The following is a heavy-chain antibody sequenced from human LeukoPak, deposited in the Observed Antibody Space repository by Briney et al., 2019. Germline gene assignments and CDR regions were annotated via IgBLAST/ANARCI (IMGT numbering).Heavy chain of an antibody. V-gene: IGHV1-8*03. CDR1: GYTFTSYD. CDR2: MNPNSGNT. J-gene: IGHJ5*02. D-gene: IGHD4-11*01. CDR3: ARGKRTVPNWFDP. Sequence: GASVKVSCKASGYTFTSYDINWVRQATGQGLEWMGWMNPNSGNTGYAQKFQGRVTITRNTSISTAYMELSSLRSEDTAVYYCARGKRTVPNWFDPWGQGTLVTVSS.